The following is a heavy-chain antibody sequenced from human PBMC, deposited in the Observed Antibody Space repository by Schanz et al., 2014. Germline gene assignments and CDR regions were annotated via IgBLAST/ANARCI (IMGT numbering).Heavy chain of an antibody. CDR2: INPDSGDT. CDR3: ARVYRWQHILGHFDS. CDR1: GYTFISYF. V-gene: IGHV1-2*02. D-gene: IGHD6-13*01. Sequence: QVQLVQSGAEVKKPGASVKVSCKASGYTFISYFIHWVRQAPGQGLEWMGWINPDSGDTNYVQNFQGRVTMTRDTSITTAYMDLSRLTSDDTAVYYCARVYRWQHILGHFDSWGQGSLVTVSS. J-gene: IGHJ4*02.